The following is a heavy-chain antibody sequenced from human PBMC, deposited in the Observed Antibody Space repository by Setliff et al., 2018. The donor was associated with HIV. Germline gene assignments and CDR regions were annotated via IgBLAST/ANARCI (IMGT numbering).Heavy chain of an antibody. CDR1: AYSIGSSYS. Sequence: KTSETLSLTCTVSAYSIGSSYSWGWVRQSPGKGLEWIANIYHTGRPFYNPSLQSRVTISVDTSKNQFSLKLTSVTAADTAVYYCATADYIYGRNVFDYWGQGSLVTVSS. J-gene: IGHJ4*02. CDR3: ATADYIYGRNVFDY. CDR2: IYHTGRP. V-gene: IGHV4-38-2*02. D-gene: IGHD5-18*01.